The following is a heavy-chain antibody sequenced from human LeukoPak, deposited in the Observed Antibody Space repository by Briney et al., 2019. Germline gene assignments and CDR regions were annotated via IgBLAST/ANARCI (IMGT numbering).Heavy chain of an antibody. D-gene: IGHD3-22*01. CDR3: ARLGGYYDPPGY. V-gene: IGHV4-59*08. CDR1: GGSISSYY. J-gene: IGHJ4*02. Sequence: SETLSLTCTVSGGSISSYYWSWIRQPPGKGLEWIGYIYYSGSTNYNPSLKSRLSMSLDTSKNQFSLKLSSVTAADTAVYYRARLGGYYDPPGYWGQGTLVTVSS. CDR2: IYYSGST.